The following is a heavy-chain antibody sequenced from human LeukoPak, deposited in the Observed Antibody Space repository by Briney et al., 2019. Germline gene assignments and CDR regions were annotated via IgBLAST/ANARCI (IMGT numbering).Heavy chain of an antibody. V-gene: IGHV4-39*01. Sequence: SETLSLTCTVSGGSISSGDHYWNWIRQPPGKGLEWIGSIYYSGSTYYSPSLKSRVTISVDTSKNQFSLKLSSVTAADTAVFYCARLKIEGDAFDIWGQGTMVTVSS. CDR2: IYYSGST. CDR1: GGSISSGDHY. CDR3: ARLKIEGDAFDI. J-gene: IGHJ3*02.